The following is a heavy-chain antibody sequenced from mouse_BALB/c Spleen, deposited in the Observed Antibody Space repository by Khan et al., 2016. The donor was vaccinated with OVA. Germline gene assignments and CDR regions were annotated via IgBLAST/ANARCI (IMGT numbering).Heavy chain of an antibody. V-gene: IGHV1-20*02. Sequence: EVQLQQSGPELVKPGASVKISCKASGYSFTGYFMNWVMQSHGKSLEWIGRINPHIGETFYNQKFKGKATLIVDESSRTAQMELRSLASDDAAVYYFARIYGSDFDYWGQGTTLTVSS. CDR1: GYSFTGYF. CDR2: INPHIGET. J-gene: IGHJ2*01. D-gene: IGHD1-1*01. CDR3: ARIYGSDFDY.